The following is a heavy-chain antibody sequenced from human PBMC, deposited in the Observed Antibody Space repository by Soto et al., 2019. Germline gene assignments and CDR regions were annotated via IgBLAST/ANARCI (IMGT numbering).Heavy chain of an antibody. J-gene: IGHJ4*02. CDR1: GGSISSSSYY. CDR2: IYYSGST. CDR3: ARRRAWPGVGFDY. Sequence: QLQLQESGPGLVKPSETLSLTCTVSGGSISSSSYYWGWIRQPPGKGLEWIGSIYYSGSTYYNPSLKSRGTVSVDTSKNQFSLKLSSGTAADTAVYYCARRRAWPGVGFDYWGQGTLVTVSS. V-gene: IGHV4-39*01. D-gene: IGHD3-10*01.